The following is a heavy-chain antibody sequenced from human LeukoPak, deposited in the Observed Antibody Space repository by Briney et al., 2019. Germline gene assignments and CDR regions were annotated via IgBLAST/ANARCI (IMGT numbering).Heavy chain of an antibody. D-gene: IGHD3-22*01. Sequence: GGSLRLSCAASGFTFSSYSMNWVRQAPGKGLEWVSSICSSSSYIYYADSVKGRFTISRDNAKNSLYLQMNSLRAEDTAVYYCARDRTSGRDYYDSSGFYYFDYWGQGTLVTVSS. CDR3: ARDRTSGRDYYDSSGFYYFDY. J-gene: IGHJ4*02. V-gene: IGHV3-21*01. CDR1: GFTFSSYS. CDR2: ICSSSSYI.